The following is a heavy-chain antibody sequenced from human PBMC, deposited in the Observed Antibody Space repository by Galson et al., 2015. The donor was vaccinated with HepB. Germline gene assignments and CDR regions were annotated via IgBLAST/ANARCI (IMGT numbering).Heavy chain of an antibody. J-gene: IGHJ3*02. Sequence: SLRLSCAASGFTFSSYGMHWVRQAPGKGLEWVAIIWYDGSHRYYADSVKGRFTISRDNSKNTLYLQMNSLRAEDTAVYYCARAKRPKNPQGAFDIWGQGTMVTVSS. CDR3: ARAKRPKNPQGAFDI. CDR2: IWYDGSHR. CDR1: GFTFSSYG. V-gene: IGHV3-33*01.